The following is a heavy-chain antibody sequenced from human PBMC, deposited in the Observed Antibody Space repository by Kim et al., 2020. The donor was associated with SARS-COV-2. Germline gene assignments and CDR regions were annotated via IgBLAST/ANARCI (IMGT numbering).Heavy chain of an antibody. V-gene: IGHV4-59*01. CDR2: IYYSGST. CDR1: GGSISSYY. CDR3: ASISGGDMDV. J-gene: IGHJ6*02. D-gene: IGHD6-19*01. Sequence: SETLSLTCTVSGGSISSYYWSWIRQPPGKGLEWIGYIYYSGSTNYNPSLKSRVTISVDTSKNQFSLKLSSVTAADTAVYYCASISGGDMDVWGQGTTVTVSS.